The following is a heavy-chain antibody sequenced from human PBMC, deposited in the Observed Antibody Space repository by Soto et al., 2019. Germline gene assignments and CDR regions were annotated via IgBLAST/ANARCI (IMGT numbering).Heavy chain of an antibody. V-gene: IGHV5-51*01. CDR3: ARRGYSYGYSDYYYGMDV. CDR1: GYSFTSYW. D-gene: IGHD5-18*01. J-gene: IGHJ6*02. CDR2: IYPGDSDT. Sequence: GESLKISCKGSGYSFTSYWIGWVRQMPGKGLEWMGIIYPGDSDTRYSPSFQGQVTISADKSISTAYLQWSSLKASDTAMYYCARRGYSYGYSDYYYGMDVWGQGTTVTVSS.